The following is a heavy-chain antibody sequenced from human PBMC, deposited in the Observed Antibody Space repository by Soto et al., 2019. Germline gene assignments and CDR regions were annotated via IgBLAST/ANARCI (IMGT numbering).Heavy chain of an antibody. CDR3: ARGPRACSGGSCHYYFEY. V-gene: IGHV1-8*01. CDR1: GYTFTSYD. J-gene: IGHJ4*02. Sequence: ASVKVSCKASGYTFTSYDINWVRQATGQGLEWMGWMNPNSGNTGYAQKFQGRVTMTRNTSISTAYMELSSLRSEDTAVYYCARGPRACSGGSCHYYFEYWGQGTLVIVSS. D-gene: IGHD2-15*01. CDR2: MNPNSGNT.